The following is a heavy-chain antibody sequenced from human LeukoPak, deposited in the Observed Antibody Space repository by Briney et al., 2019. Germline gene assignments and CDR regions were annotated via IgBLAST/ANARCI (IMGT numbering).Heavy chain of an antibody. J-gene: IGHJ4*02. CDR3: ARNEHYDSWSGYLGFFDF. D-gene: IGHD3-3*01. CDR1: GYSITSAYY. CDR2: IYYSGST. V-gene: IGHV4-38-2*02. Sequence: SETLSLTCTVSGYSITSAYYWGWIRQPPGKGLEWIGYIYYSGSTHYNPSLKSRVTISVDTSKNQFSLKLRSVTAADTAVYYCARNEHYDSWSGYLGFFDFWGQGTLVTVSS.